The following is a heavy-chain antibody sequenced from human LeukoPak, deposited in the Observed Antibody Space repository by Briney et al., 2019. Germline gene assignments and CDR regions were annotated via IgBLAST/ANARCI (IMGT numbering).Heavy chain of an antibody. V-gene: IGHV1-46*01. CDR2: INPSGGST. CDR3: ARGGVVGYCSSTSCSEYFST. Sequence: ASVKVSCKASGYTFTSYYMHWVRQAPGQGLEWMGIINPSGGSTSYAQKFQGRVTMTRDMSTSTVYMELSSLRSEDTAVYYCARGGVVGYCSSTSCSEYFSTGARAPWSPSPQ. CDR1: GYTFTSYY. D-gene: IGHD2-2*01. J-gene: IGHJ1*01.